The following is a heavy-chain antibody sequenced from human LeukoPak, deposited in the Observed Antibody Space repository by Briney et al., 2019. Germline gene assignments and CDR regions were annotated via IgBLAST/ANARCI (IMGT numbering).Heavy chain of an antibody. V-gene: IGHV4-34*01. D-gene: IGHD6-19*01. J-gene: IGHJ4*02. CDR1: GGSFSGYY. CDR2: INHSGST. Sequence: SETLSLTCAVYGGSFSGYYWSWIRQPPGKGLEWIGEINHSGSTNYNPSLKSRVTISVDTSKNQFSLKLSSVTAADTAVYYCASLRAVTGPSDYWGQGTLVTVSS. CDR3: ASLRAVTGPSDY.